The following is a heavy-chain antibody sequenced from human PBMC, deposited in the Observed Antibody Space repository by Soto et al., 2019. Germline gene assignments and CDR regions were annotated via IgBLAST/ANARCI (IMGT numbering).Heavy chain of an antibody. V-gene: IGHV4-30-2*01. J-gene: IGHJ4*02. CDR2: VNHLETT. D-gene: IGHD3-10*01. Sequence: TLSLTCTVSGASITYGAYSWSWIRQTPGKGLEWIGYVNHLETTFYNPSFESRLTLSIDRTKNQFSLNLKSMSAADRAVYFCARGGGFDSFDYWGQGILVTVSS. CDR3: ARGGGFDSFDY. CDR1: GASITYGAYS.